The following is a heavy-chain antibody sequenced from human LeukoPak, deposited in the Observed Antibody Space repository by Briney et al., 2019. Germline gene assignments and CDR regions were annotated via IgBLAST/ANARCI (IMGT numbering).Heavy chain of an antibody. CDR1: GGSISSGDYY. V-gene: IGHV4-30-4*01. Sequence: SSQTLSLTCTVSGGSISSGDYYWSWIRQPPGKGLEWIGYIYCSGSTYYNPSLKSRVTISVDTSKNQFSLKLSSVTAADTAVYYCARGLDSSGYYGKYYFDYWGQGTLVTVSS. CDR3: ARGLDSSGYYGKYYFDY. D-gene: IGHD3-22*01. CDR2: IYCSGST. J-gene: IGHJ4*02.